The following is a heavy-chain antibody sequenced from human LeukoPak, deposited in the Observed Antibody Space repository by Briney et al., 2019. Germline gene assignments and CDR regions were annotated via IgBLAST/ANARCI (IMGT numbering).Heavy chain of an antibody. CDR3: ARTRDYYENSRYTLLQD. J-gene: IGHJ1*01. Sequence: SVKASCKASGGTFSSHAISWVRQAPGQGLEWMGGIIPILGTTNYAQKFQGRVTIIADESTGTAYMVLSSLSSEDTAVYYCARTRDYYENSRYTLLQDRGQGTLVTVSS. V-gene: IGHV1-69*13. D-gene: IGHD3-22*01. CDR2: IIPILGTT. CDR1: GGTFSSHA.